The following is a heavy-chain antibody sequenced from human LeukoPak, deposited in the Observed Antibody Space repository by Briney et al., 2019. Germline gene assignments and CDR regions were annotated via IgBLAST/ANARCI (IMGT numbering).Heavy chain of an antibody. CDR1: GFTFSTYN. D-gene: IGHD4-11*01. Sequence: PGGSLRLSCAASGFTFSTYNMNWVRQAPGKGLEWVSSISSSSSYIYYADSVKGRFTISRDNAKNSLYLQMNSLRAEDTAVYYCARIYSNSIDYWGQGTLVTVSS. J-gene: IGHJ4*02. CDR3: ARIYSNSIDY. V-gene: IGHV3-21*01. CDR2: ISSSSSYI.